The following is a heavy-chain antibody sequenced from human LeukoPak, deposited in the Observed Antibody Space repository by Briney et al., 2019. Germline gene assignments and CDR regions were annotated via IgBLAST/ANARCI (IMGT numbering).Heavy chain of an antibody. Sequence: ASVKVSCKASGYTFTSYDINWVRQATGQGLEWMGWMNPNSGNTGYAQKFQGRVTITRNTSISTAYMELSSLRSEDTAFYYCASGGLGIAAAFVWGQGTLVTVSS. D-gene: IGHD6-13*01. CDR2: MNPNSGNT. J-gene: IGHJ4*02. CDR1: GYTFTSYD. CDR3: ASGGLGIAAAFV. V-gene: IGHV1-8*03.